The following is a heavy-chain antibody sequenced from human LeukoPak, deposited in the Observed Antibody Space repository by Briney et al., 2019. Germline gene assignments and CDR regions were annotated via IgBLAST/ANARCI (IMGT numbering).Heavy chain of an antibody. V-gene: IGHV1-8*01. D-gene: IGHD3-3*01. J-gene: IGHJ6*03. Sequence: ASVKVSCKASGYTFTSYDINWVRQAPGQGLEWMGWMNPNSGNTGYAQKFQGRVTMTRNTSISTAYVELSSLRSEDTAVYYCARGLEEWLLIGYYYYMDVWGKGTTVTVSS. CDR2: MNPNSGNT. CDR1: GYTFTSYD. CDR3: ARGLEEWLLIGYYYYMDV.